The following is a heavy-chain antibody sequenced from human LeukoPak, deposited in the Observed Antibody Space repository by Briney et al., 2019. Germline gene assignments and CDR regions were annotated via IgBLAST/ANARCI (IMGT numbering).Heavy chain of an antibody. D-gene: IGHD3-9*01. CDR1: GFTFSNYG. J-gene: IGHJ4*02. Sequence: PGGSLRLSCPASGFTFSNYGMSWVRQAPGKGLEWVSGINWNGGSTGYADSVKGRFTISRDNAKNSLYLQMNSLRAEDTALYYCARGAYYDILTGYRYYFDYWGQGTLVTVSS. CDR2: INWNGGST. V-gene: IGHV3-20*04. CDR3: ARGAYYDILTGYRYYFDY.